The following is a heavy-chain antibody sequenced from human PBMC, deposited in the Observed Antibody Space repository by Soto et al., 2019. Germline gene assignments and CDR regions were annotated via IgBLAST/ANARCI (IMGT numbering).Heavy chain of an antibody. D-gene: IGHD6-6*01. CDR1: GYTFTSYG. J-gene: IGHJ4*02. Sequence: GASVKVSCKASGYTFTSYGISWVLQAPGQGLEWMGWISAYNGNTNYAQKLQGRVTMTTDTSTSTAYMELRSLRSDDTAVYYCAREALGIAARPPLFDYWGQGTLVTVSS. CDR3: AREALGIAARPPLFDY. V-gene: IGHV1-18*01. CDR2: ISAYNGNT.